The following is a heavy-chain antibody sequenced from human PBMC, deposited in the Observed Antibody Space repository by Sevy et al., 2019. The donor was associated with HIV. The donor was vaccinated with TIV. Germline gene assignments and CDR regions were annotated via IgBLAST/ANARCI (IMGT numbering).Heavy chain of an antibody. J-gene: IGHJ6*02. D-gene: IGHD6-6*01. CDR3: ARDFYGSSGFGLYYYGMDV. CDR2: ISSSGSTI. CDR1: GFTFSDYY. Sequence: GGSLRLSCAASGFTFSDYYMSWIRQAPGKGLEWVSYISSSGSTIYYADSVKGRFTISRDNAKNSLYLQMNSLRAEDTAGYYCARDFYGSSGFGLYYYGMDVWGQGTTVTVSS. V-gene: IGHV3-11*01.